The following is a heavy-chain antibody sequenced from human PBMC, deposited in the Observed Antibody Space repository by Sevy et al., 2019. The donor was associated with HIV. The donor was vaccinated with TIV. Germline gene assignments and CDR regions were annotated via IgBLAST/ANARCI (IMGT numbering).Heavy chain of an antibody. CDR2: INSDGSRT. J-gene: IGHJ4*02. CDR3: ARETVAYDY. D-gene: IGHD3-16*01. Sequence: GGSLRLSCTASEFTFGSYLMNWVRQAPGKGLVWVSRINSDGSRTNYADSVKGRFTISRDNAKNTLYLQMNSLRAEDTAVYYCARETVAYDYWGQGTLVTVSS. V-gene: IGHV3-74*01. CDR1: EFTFGSYL.